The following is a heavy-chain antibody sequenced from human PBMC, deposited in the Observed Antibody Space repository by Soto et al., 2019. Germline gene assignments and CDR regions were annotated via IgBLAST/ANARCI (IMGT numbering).Heavy chain of an antibody. D-gene: IGHD6-19*01. J-gene: IGHJ4*02. V-gene: IGHV3-23*01. CDR1: GFTGGIHS. CDR3: AKGVAVAGTREYYFDY. CDR2: ISGSGGST. Sequence: PGGSRSLSGSPAGFTGGIHSMSWVRQAPGKGLEWVSAISGSGGSTYYADSVKGRFTISRDNSKNTLYLQMNSLRAEDTAVYYCAKGVAVAGTREYYFDYWGQGTLVTVSS.